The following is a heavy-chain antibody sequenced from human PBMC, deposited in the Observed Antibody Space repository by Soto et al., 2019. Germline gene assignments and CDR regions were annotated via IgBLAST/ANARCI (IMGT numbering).Heavy chain of an antibody. D-gene: IGHD3-10*01. CDR1: GFIVSYHF. J-gene: IGHJ2*01. V-gene: IGHV3-53*01. Sequence: EVQLVESGGGLIQPGGSLRLSCAASGFIVSYHFMSWVRQAPGKGLEWVAVIYRGGETHYADSVKGRFTISRDNSKNTVYLQMNRLRAEDTAVYYCARESGPFDLWGRGTLVTVSS. CDR3: ARESGPFDL. CDR2: IYRGGET.